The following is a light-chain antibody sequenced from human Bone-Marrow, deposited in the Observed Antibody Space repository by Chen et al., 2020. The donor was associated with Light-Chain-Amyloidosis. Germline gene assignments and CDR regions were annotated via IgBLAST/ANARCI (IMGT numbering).Light chain of an antibody. CDR2: RDT. J-gene: IGLJ2*01. V-gene: IGLV3-25*03. CDR3: QSADSSGTYEVI. CDR1: DLPTKY. Sequence: SYELTQPPSVSVSPGQTARITCSGDDLPTKYAYWYQQKPDQAPVLVIHRDTERPSGMSKRFSGSSPGTTATLTISGVQAEDEADYHCQSADSSGTYEVIFGGGTKLTVL.